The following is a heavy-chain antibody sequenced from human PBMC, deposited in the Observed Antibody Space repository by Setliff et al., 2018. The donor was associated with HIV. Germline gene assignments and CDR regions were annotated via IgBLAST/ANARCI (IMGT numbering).Heavy chain of an antibody. J-gene: IGHJ6*03. CDR3: VRHTRDTSLAHYYYYIDV. V-gene: IGHV4-38-2*02. CDR1: GYSINNNYY. CDR2: VHNSGGT. Sequence: PSETLSLTCTVSGYSINNNYYWGWIRQSPGKGLEWVGNVHNSGGTNYNPSLKSRVSISVDTSKNQFSLNVNSVTAPDTAVYYCVRHTRDTSLAHYYYYIDVWGKGTTVTVSS. D-gene: IGHD5-18*01.